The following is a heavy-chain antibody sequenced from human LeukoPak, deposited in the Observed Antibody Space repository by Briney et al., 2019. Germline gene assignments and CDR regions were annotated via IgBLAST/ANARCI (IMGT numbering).Heavy chain of an antibody. V-gene: IGHV4-59*12. D-gene: IGHD3-10*01. Sequence: SETLSLTCTVSGGSISSYYWSWIRQPPGKGLEWIGYIYYSGSTNYNPSLKSRVTISVDTSKNQFSLKLSSVTAADTAVYYCARSPGGPRYYFDYWGQGTLVTVSS. J-gene: IGHJ4*02. CDR1: GGSISSYY. CDR3: ARSPGGPRYYFDY. CDR2: IYYSGST.